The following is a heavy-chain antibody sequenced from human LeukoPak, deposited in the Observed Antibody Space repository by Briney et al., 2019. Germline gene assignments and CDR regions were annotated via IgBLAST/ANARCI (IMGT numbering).Heavy chain of an antibody. D-gene: IGHD2-21*02. J-gene: IGHJ3*02. CDR3: ARGTIVVVTAYAFDI. Sequence: GGSLRLSCAASGFTVSSSYMSWVRQAPGKGLEWVSVIYSGGSTYYADSVKGRFTISRDNSKNTLYLQMNSLRAEDTAVYYCARGTIVVVTAYAFDIWGQGTMVTVSS. CDR2: IYSGGST. V-gene: IGHV3-66*02. CDR1: GFTVSSSY.